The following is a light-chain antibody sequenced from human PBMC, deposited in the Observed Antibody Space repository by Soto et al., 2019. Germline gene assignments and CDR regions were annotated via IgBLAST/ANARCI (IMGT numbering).Light chain of an antibody. J-gene: IGKJ2*03. V-gene: IGKV1-5*01. CDR1: ESIGTW. CDR2: GAS. Sequence: DIQMTQSPSTLSASVGDRVTITCRASESIGTWLAWYQQKPGKSPKLLIYGASNLERGVPSRFSGSGSGTAFTLTISSLQPDDFAAYYCQQYNSFSYSFGPGTKLEIK. CDR3: QQYNSFSYS.